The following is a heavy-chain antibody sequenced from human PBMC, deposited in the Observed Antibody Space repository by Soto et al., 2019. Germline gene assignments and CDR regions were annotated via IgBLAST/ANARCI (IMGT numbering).Heavy chain of an antibody. Sequence: EVQLLESGGGLVQPGGSLRLSCAASGFTFSGYAMSWVRQAPGKGLEWVSAISGSGGSTYYADSVKGRFTISRDNSKNTLYLQMNSLRAEDTAVYDCAKVTDSSGYAVDYWGQGTLVTVSS. CDR3: AKVTDSSGYAVDY. V-gene: IGHV3-23*01. CDR1: GFTFSGYA. J-gene: IGHJ4*02. CDR2: ISGSGGST. D-gene: IGHD3-22*01.